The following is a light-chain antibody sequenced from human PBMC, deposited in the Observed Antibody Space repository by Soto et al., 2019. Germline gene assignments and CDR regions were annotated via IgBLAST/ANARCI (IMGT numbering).Light chain of an antibody. J-gene: IGLJ3*02. CDR2: DVS. CDR1: SSDVGGYNY. Sequence: QSALTQPRSVSGSPGQSVTISCTGTSSDVGGYNYVSWYQQHPGKAPKLMIYDVSKRPSGVPDRFSGSKSGNTASLTISGLQAEDEADYYCCSYAGSYTPFGGGTKPPS. CDR3: CSYAGSYTP. V-gene: IGLV2-11*01.